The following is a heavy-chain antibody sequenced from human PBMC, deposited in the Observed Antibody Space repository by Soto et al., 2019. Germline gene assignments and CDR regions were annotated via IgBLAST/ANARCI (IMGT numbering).Heavy chain of an antibody. Sequence: QVQLVQSGAEVKKPGASVKVSCKASGYTFTSYDINWVRQATGQGLEWMGWMNPNSGNTGYAQKFQGRVTMTRNTSISTAYMELSSLRSEDTAVYYCARGVSDYDFWSGYYTPSYYYYYYMDVWGKGTTVTVSS. CDR1: GYTFTSYD. D-gene: IGHD3-3*01. CDR2: MNPNSGNT. CDR3: ARGVSDYDFWSGYYTPSYYYYYYMDV. V-gene: IGHV1-8*01. J-gene: IGHJ6*03.